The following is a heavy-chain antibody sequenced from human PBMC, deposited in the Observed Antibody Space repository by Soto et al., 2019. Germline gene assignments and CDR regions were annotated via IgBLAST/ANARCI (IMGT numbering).Heavy chain of an antibody. Sequence: EVQLVESGGGLVQPGGSLRLSCAASGFTFSSYWMHWVRQAPGKGLVWVSRINKDGSSTSYADSVKGRFTISRDNAKNTLYLQMNSLRAEDTAVYYCARDPASYYYYGMDVWGQGTTVTVSS. CDR1: GFTFSSYW. CDR2: INKDGSST. D-gene: IGHD2-2*01. J-gene: IGHJ6*02. V-gene: IGHV3-74*01. CDR3: ARDPASYYYYGMDV.